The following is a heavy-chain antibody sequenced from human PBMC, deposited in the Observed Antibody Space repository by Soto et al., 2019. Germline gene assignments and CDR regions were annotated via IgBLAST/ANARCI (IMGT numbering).Heavy chain of an antibody. V-gene: IGHV5-51*01. J-gene: IGHJ6*02. CDR3: ARFGSPYGSAVYYYGMDV. CDR2: IYPGDSDT. CDR1: GYNFTSYL. Sequence: GESMKISCKGSGYNFTSYLIGWVRQMTGKGLEWMGIIYPGDSDTRYSPSFQGQVTISADKSISTAYLQWSSLKASDTAMYYCARFGSPYGSAVYYYGMDVWGQGTTVTVSS. D-gene: IGHD3-10*01.